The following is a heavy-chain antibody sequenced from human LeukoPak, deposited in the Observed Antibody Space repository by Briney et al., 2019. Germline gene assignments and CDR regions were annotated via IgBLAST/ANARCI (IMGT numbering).Heavy chain of an antibody. J-gene: IGHJ4*02. D-gene: IGHD4-17*01. CDR2: IYYSGST. CDR3: ARIRGDYGDYLEPFDY. CDR1: GGSISSSSYY. Sequence: PSETLSLTCTVSGGSISSSSYYWGWIRQPPGKGLEWIGSIYYSGSTYYNPSLKSRVTISVDTSKNQFSLKLSSVTAADTAVYYCARIRGDYGDYLEPFDYWGQGTLVTVSS. V-gene: IGHV4-39*07.